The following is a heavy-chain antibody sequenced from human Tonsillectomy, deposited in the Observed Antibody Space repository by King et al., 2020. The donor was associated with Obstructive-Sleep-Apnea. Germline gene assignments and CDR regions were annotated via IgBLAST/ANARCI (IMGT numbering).Heavy chain of an antibody. J-gene: IGHJ4*02. Sequence: LTLKESGPVLVKPTETLTLTCTVSGFSLSNARMGVSWIRQPPGKALEWLAHIFSNDEKSYSTSLKSRLTISKDTSKSQVVLTMTNMDPVDTATYYCERISRGSFRIVATIGGPAEYYFDYWGQGILVTVSS. CDR2: IFSNDEK. CDR1: GFSLSNARMG. CDR3: ERISRGSFRIVATIGGPAEYYFDY. V-gene: IGHV2-26*01. D-gene: IGHD5-12*01.